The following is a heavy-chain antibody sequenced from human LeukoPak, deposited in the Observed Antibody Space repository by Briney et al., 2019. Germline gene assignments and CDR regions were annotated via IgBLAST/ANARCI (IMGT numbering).Heavy chain of an antibody. Sequence: ASVEVSCKASGYTFTGYYMHWVRQAPGQGLEWMGWINVYTGDTKNAQKFQGRVTMTTDTSTSTAYMELRSLRSDDTAVYYCARSGSMVRGRITQYYYYYYYMDVWGKGTTVTISS. J-gene: IGHJ6*03. CDR1: GYTFTGYY. CDR2: INVYTGDT. CDR3: ARSGSMVRGRITQYYYYYYYMDV. D-gene: IGHD3-10*01. V-gene: IGHV1-18*04.